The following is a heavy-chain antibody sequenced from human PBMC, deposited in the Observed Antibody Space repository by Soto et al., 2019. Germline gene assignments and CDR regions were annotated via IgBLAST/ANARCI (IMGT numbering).Heavy chain of an antibody. J-gene: IGHJ4*02. Sequence: GGSLRLSCAASGFTFSDYYMSWIRQAPGKGLEWVSYISSSSSYTNYADSVKGRFTISRDNAKNSLYLQMNSLRAEDTAVYYCARAKDYYDSSGLGGFDYWGQGTLVTVSS. CDR2: ISSSSSYT. D-gene: IGHD3-22*01. V-gene: IGHV3-11*06. CDR1: GFTFSDYY. CDR3: ARAKDYYDSSGLGGFDY.